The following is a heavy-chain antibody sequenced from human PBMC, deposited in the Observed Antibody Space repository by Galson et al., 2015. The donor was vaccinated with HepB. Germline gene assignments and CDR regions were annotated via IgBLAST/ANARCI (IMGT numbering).Heavy chain of an antibody. V-gene: IGHV1-69*02. D-gene: IGHD2-2*01. CDR2: IIPILGIA. Sequence: SVKVSCKASGGTFSSYTISWVRQAPGQGLEWMGRIIPILGIANYAQKFQGRVTITADKSTSTAYMELSSLRSEDTAVYYCARSSDIVVVPAATMEREGDYYYYGMDVWGQGTTVTVSS. CDR1: GGTFSSYT. CDR3: ARSSDIVVVPAATMEREGDYYYYGMDV. J-gene: IGHJ6*02.